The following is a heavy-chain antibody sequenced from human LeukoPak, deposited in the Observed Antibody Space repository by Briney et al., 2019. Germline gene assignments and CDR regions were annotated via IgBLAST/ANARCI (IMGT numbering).Heavy chain of an antibody. Sequence: SETLSLTCAVYGGSFSGYYWSWIRQPPGKGLEWIGEINHSGSTNYNPSLKSRVTISVDTSKNQFSLKLSSVTAADTAVYYCARGRGIFDYWGQGTLVTVSS. V-gene: IGHV4-34*01. D-gene: IGHD3-16*01. CDR3: ARGRGIFDY. CDR1: GGSFSGYY. CDR2: INHSGST. J-gene: IGHJ4*02.